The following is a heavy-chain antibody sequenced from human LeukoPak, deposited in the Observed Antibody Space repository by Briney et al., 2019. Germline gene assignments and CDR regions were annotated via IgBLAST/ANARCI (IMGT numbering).Heavy chain of an antibody. V-gene: IGHV1-46*01. Sequence: GASVRVSCKASGYTFTGYCVHWVRQATGQGLEWMGMIYPRDGSTSYAQKFQGRVTVTRDTSTSTVHMELSGLRSEDTAVYYCARDQEGFDYWGQGTLVTVSS. J-gene: IGHJ4*02. CDR1: GYTFTGYC. CDR2: IYPRDGST. CDR3: ARDQEGFDY.